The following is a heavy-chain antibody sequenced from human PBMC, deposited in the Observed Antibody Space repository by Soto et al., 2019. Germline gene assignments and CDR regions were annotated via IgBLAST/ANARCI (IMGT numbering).Heavy chain of an antibody. V-gene: IGHV3-23*01. CDR3: ARESEDLTSNFDY. Sequence: PGGSLRLSCAASGFTFSSYAMSWVRQAPGKGLEWVSSISGSGGNTYYADSMKGRFTISRDNAKNTLYLQMNSLRAEDTAVYYCARESEDLTSNFDYWGQGTLVTVSS. J-gene: IGHJ4*02. CDR2: ISGSGGNT. CDR1: GFTFSSYA.